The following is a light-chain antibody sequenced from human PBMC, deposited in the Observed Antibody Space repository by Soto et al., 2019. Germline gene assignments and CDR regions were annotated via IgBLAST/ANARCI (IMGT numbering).Light chain of an antibody. CDR1: QSISSSF. CDR2: GAS. V-gene: IGKV3-20*01. J-gene: IGKJ2*01. CDR3: QQYGTSPGT. Sequence: EIVLTQSPGTLSLSPGERATLSCRASQSISSSFLVWYQQRPGQAPRLLIYGASSRAAGIPDRFSGSGSGTDFTLTINRLEPEDFAVYYCQQYGTSPGTFGQGTKLEIK.